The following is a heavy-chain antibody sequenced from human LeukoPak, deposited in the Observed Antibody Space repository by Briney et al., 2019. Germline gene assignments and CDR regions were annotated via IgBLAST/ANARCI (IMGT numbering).Heavy chain of an antibody. CDR1: RFTVSSNY. J-gene: IGHJ3*02. D-gene: IGHD2-15*01. CDR2: IYSGGST. CDR3: ATASLGGTDAFDI. V-gene: IGHV3-66*02. Sequence: GGSLRLSCAASRFTVSSNYMSWVRQAPGKGLEWVSVIYSGGSTYYADSVKGRFTISRDNSKNTLYLQMNSLRAEDTAVYYCATASLGGTDAFDIWGQGTMVTVSS.